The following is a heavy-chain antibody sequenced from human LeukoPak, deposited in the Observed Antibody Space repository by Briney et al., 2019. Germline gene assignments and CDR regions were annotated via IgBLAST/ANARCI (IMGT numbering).Heavy chain of an antibody. CDR3: ARELGDGYNPYYYYYMDV. V-gene: IGHV1-69*05. CDR2: IIPIFGTA. J-gene: IGHJ6*03. D-gene: IGHD5-24*01. Sequence: SVKVSCKASGGTFSSYAVSWVRQAPGQGLEWMGGIIPIFGTANYAQKFQGRVTITTDESTSTAYMELSSLRSEDTAVYYCARELGDGYNPYYYYYMDVWGKGTTVTVSS. CDR1: GGTFSSYA.